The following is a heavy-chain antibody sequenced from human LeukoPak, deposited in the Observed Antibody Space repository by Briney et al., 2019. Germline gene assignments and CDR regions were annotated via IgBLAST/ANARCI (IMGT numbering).Heavy chain of an antibody. V-gene: IGHV4-59*08. Sequence: PPETLSLTCTVSGGSISSFFWSWIRQPPGKGLEWIGSMHYSGDSKYNPSLKSRVSLSIDTSKQQFSLNLSSVTAADTAVYYCARLRGGAWGYFDYWGQGTLVTVSS. D-gene: IGHD3-16*01. CDR2: MHYSGDS. CDR1: GGSISSFF. CDR3: ARLRGGAWGYFDY. J-gene: IGHJ4*02.